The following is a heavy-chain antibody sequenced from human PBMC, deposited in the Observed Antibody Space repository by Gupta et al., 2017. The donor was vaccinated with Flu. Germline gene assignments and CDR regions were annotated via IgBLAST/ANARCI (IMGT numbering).Heavy chain of an antibody. CDR2: ISQDGSTK. Sequence: EVQLVESGGGLVQPGGSLRLSCAASGFTFSDSWMHWVRQAPGKGLEWVANISQDGSTKNYVDSLKGRFTVSRDNAKNSLYLQMDSLRAEDTAVYFCARNRGWEQFDYWGQGTLVTVSS. V-gene: IGHV3-7*01. CDR1: GFTFSDSW. D-gene: IGHD5-24*01. CDR3: ARNRGWEQFDY. J-gene: IGHJ4*02.